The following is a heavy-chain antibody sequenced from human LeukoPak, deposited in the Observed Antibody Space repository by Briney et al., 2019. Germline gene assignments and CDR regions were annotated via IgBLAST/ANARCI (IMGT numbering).Heavy chain of an antibody. Sequence: PGGSLRLSCAGSGFTFSSYSMNWVRQAPGKGLEWVASISSSSSYIYYADSVKGRFTISRDNAKNSLYLQMNSLRAEDTAVYYCAREGYSGYGFAFDIWGQGTMVTVSS. D-gene: IGHD5-12*01. CDR1: GFTFSSYS. CDR2: ISSSSSYI. V-gene: IGHV3-21*01. CDR3: AREGYSGYGFAFDI. J-gene: IGHJ3*02.